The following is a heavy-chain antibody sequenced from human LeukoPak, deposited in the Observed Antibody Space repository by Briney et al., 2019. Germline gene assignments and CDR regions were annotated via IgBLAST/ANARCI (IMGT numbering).Heavy chain of an antibody. CDR1: GFTFGSYD. Sequence: GGSLRLSCAASGFTFGSYDMHWVRQAPGKGLEWVAVISYDGSNKYYADSVKGRFTISRDNSKNTLYLQMNSLRGEDTAAYYCAKVQDDAFDIWGQGTLFTVSS. J-gene: IGHJ3*02. CDR3: AKVQDDAFDI. CDR2: ISYDGSNK. V-gene: IGHV3-30*18.